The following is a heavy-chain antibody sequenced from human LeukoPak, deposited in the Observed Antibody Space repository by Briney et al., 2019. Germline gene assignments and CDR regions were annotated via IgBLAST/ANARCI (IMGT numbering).Heavy chain of an antibody. CDR3: ARGLYCSGGSCYWGFDY. J-gene: IGHJ4*02. Sequence: ASVKVSCKASGYTFTSYGINWVRQATGQGLEWMGWMNPNSGNTGYAQKFQGRVTMTRNTSISTAYMELSSLRSEDTAVYYCARGLYCSGGSCYWGFDYWGQGTLVTVSS. CDR1: GYTFTSYG. CDR2: MNPNSGNT. V-gene: IGHV1-8*01. D-gene: IGHD2-15*01.